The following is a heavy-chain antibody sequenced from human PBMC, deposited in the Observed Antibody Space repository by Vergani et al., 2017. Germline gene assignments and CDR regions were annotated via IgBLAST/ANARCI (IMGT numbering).Heavy chain of an antibody. V-gene: IGHV3-21*01. CDR2: ISSSSSYI. Sequence: EVQLEESGGGLVKPGGSLRLSCAASGFTFSSYSMNWVRQAPGKGLEWASSISSSSSYIYYADSVKGRFTISRDNAKNSLYLQMNSLRAEDTAVYYCARMWGYCSGGSCYSSDYCGQGTLVTVSS. CDR3: ARMWGYCSGGSCYSSDY. D-gene: IGHD2-15*01. J-gene: IGHJ4*02. CDR1: GFTFSSYS.